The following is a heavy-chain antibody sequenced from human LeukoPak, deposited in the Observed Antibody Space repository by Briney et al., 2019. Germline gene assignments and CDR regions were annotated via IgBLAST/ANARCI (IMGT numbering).Heavy chain of an antibody. Sequence: ASVKVSCKASGYTFTDYYMEWVRQAPGQGLEWMGWINPNSGGTNYAQKFQGRVTMTRDTSISTAYMELSRLRSDDTAVYYCARAGENYYDFYYWGQGTLVTVSS. CDR1: GYTFTDYY. D-gene: IGHD1-26*01. CDR3: ARAGENYYDFYY. CDR2: INPNSGGT. V-gene: IGHV1-2*02. J-gene: IGHJ4*02.